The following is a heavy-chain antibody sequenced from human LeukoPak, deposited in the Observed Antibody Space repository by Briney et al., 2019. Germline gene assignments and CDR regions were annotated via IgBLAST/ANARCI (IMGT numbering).Heavy chain of an antibody. V-gene: IGHV3-30*04. CDR1: GFTFSSYA. J-gene: IGHJ6*03. Sequence: GGSLKLPCAASGFTFSSYAVHWVRQAPGKGLEWVAVISYDGSKKYYADSVKGRFTSSRDNSKNMLYLQMNSLRSEDTAVYYCARELQNSGSYFDYYYMDVWGKGTTVTVSS. CDR2: ISYDGSKK. CDR3: ARELQNSGSYFDYYYMDV. D-gene: IGHD1-26*01.